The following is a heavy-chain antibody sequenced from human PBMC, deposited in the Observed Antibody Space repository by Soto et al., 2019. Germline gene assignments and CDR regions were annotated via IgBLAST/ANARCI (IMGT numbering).Heavy chain of an antibody. J-gene: IGHJ6*02. D-gene: IGHD2-21*01. CDR2: IYSGGST. CDR1: GFTVSSNY. Sequence: QPGGSLRLSCAASGFTVSSNYMSWVRQAPGKGLEWVSVIYSGGSTYYADSVKGRFTISRDNSKNTLYLQMNSLRAEDTAVYYCATDAYCGGDCYYYGMDVWGQGTTVTVSS. CDR3: ATDAYCGGDCYYYGMDV. V-gene: IGHV3-53*01.